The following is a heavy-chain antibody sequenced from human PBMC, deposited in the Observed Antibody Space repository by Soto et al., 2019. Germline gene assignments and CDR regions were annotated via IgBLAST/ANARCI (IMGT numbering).Heavy chain of an antibody. J-gene: IGHJ5*02. CDR1: GFTFSSYA. V-gene: IGHV3-23*01. CDR2: ISGSGGST. Sequence: GASVKVSWAASGFTFSSYAMSWVRQAPGKGLEWVSAISGSGGSTYYADSVKGRFTISRDNSKNTLYLQMNSLRAEDTAVYYCAKDWYWFDPWGQGTLVTVSS. CDR3: AKDWYWFDP.